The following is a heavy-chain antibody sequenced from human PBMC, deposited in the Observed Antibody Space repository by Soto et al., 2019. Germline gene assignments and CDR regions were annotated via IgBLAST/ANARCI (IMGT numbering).Heavy chain of an antibody. V-gene: IGHV3-49*03. CDR3: SRDLSFYGDYGLDY. D-gene: IGHD4-17*01. J-gene: IGHJ4*02. Sequence: GGSLRLSCTASGFTFADYTMSWIRQAPGQGLEWVGFMKSKAYGGATEYAASVKGKFIISRDDSKSIAYLQMNSLKTEDTAVYYCSRDLSFYGDYGLDYWGQGTLVTVSS. CDR1: GFTFADYT. CDR2: MKSKAYGGAT.